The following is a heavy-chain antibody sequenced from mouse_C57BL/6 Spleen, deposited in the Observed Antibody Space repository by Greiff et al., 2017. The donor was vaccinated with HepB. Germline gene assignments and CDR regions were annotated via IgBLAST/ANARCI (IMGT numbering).Heavy chain of an antibody. Sequence: VQLQQSGPELVKPGASVKISCKASGYTFTDYYMNWVKQSHGKSLEWIGDINPNNGGTSYNQKFKGKATLTVDKSSSTAYMELRSLTSADSAVYYCASVGLRRIYYYAIDYWGQGTSVTVSS. CDR1: GYTFTDYY. J-gene: IGHJ4*01. V-gene: IGHV1-26*01. CDR3: ASVGLRRIYYYAIDY. CDR2: INPNNGGT. D-gene: IGHD2-2*01.